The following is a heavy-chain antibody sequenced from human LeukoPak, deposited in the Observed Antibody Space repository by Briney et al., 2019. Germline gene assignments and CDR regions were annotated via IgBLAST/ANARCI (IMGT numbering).Heavy chain of an antibody. CDR1: GYTFTNYG. Sequence: ASVKVSCKASGYTFTNYGISWVRQAPGQGLEWMGWMNPNSGNTGYAQKFQGRVTMTRNTSISTAYMELSSLRSEDTAVYYCARDPAYCSGGSCYGDDYWGQGTLVTVSP. J-gene: IGHJ4*02. D-gene: IGHD2-15*01. CDR3: ARDPAYCSGGSCYGDDY. CDR2: MNPNSGNT. V-gene: IGHV1-8*02.